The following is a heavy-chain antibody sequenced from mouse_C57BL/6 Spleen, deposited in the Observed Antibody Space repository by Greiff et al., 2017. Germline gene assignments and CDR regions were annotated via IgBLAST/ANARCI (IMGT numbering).Heavy chain of an antibody. CDR3: GRGDYDAAWFAY. Sequence: EVHLVESGGGLVKPGGSLKLSCAASGFTFSDYGMHWVRQAPEKGLEWVEYISRGSSTIYYADTVKGRFTISRDKAKNTLFLQMTSLRSEDTAMYYWGRGDYDAAWFAYWGQGTLVTVSA. CDR2: ISRGSSTI. J-gene: IGHJ3*01. CDR1: GFTFSDYG. V-gene: IGHV5-17*01. D-gene: IGHD2-4*01.